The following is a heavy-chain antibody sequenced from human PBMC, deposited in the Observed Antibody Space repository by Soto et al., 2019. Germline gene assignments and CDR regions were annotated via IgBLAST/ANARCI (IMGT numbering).Heavy chain of an antibody. Sequence: GGSLRLSCSASGFTFSSYAMHWVRQAPGKGLEYVSAISSNGGSTYYADSVKGRFTISRDNSKNTLYLQMSSLRAEDTAVYYCVKEEYFDWLLYGYYFGYWGQGTLVTVSS. D-gene: IGHD3-9*01. CDR1: GFTFSSYA. CDR3: VKEEYFDWLLYGYYFGY. V-gene: IGHV3-64D*06. CDR2: ISSNGGST. J-gene: IGHJ4*02.